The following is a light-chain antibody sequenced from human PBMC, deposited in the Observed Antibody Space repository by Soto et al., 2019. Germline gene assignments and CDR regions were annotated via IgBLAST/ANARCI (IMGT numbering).Light chain of an antibody. CDR3: SSYTSSSTLV. CDR1: SSDVGGYNY. J-gene: IGLJ2*01. V-gene: IGLV2-14*01. CDR2: EVS. Sequence: QCALTQPASVSGSPGQSITIACTGTSSDVGGYNYVSWYQQHPGKAPKLMIYEVSYRPSGVSNRFSASTSGNTAYLTISGLQAEDEADYYCSSYTSSSTLVFGGGTQLTVL.